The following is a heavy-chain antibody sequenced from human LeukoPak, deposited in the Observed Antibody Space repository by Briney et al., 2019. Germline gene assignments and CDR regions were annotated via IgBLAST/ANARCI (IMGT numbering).Heavy chain of an antibody. V-gene: IGHV3-30*02. Sequence: GGSLRLSCAASGFTFSSYGMHWVRQAPGKGLEWVAFIRYDGSNKYYADSVKGRFTISRDNSKNTLYLQMNSLRAEDTAVYYCANCEHEEWELLPFDYWGQGTLVTVSS. CDR3: ANCEHEEWELLPFDY. D-gene: IGHD1-26*01. J-gene: IGHJ4*02. CDR1: GFTFSSYG. CDR2: IRYDGSNK.